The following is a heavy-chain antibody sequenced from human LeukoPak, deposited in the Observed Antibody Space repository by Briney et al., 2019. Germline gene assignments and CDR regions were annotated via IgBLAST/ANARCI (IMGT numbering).Heavy chain of an antibody. V-gene: IGHV1-2*02. J-gene: IGHJ4*02. CDR2: INPNNGDT. CDR3: ARDAGFVVVTATY. CDR1: GFTFTGYY. Sequence: ASVKVSCKASGFTFTGYYIHWVRQAPGQGLEWMGWINPNNGDTNYAQKFQGRVTMTRDTSISTAYMEMSRLRSDDTAVYYCARDAGFVVVTATYWGQGTLVTVSS. D-gene: IGHD2-21*02.